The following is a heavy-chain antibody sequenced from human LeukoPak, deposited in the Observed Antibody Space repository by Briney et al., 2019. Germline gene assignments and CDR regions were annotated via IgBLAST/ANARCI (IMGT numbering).Heavy chain of an antibody. J-gene: IGHJ4*02. D-gene: IGHD4-17*01. CDR2: INHSGST. CDR3: ARHADPQYAGMTTVTTVFSAATDY. CDR1: GGSFSGYY. V-gene: IGHV4-34*01. Sequence: SSETLSLTCAVYGGSFSGYYWSWIRQPPGKGLEWIGEINHSGSTNYNPSLKSRVTISVDTSKNQFSLKLSSVTAADTAVYYCARHADPQYAGMTTVTTVFSAATDYWGQGTLVTVSS.